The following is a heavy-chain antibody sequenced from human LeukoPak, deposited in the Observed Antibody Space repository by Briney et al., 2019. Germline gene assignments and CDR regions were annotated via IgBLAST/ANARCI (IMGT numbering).Heavy chain of an antibody. Sequence: GGSLRLSCAASGFTFSVAAMTWVRQAPGKGLEWVSLIGASGESTYYADSVKGRFTISRDNSKKTLYLQMNSLRAEDTAVYYCAKRAQYYFDYWGQGTLVTVSS. CDR3: AKRAQYYFDY. J-gene: IGHJ4*02. CDR1: GFTFSVAA. CDR2: IGASGEST. V-gene: IGHV3-23*01.